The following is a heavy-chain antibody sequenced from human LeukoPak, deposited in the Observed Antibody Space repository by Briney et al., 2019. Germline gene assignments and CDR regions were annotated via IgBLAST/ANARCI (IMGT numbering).Heavy chain of an antibody. CDR2: IWYDGSNK. Sequence: GGSLRLSCAASGFTFSSYSMNWVRQAPGKGLEWVAVIWYDGSNKYCADSVRGRFTISRDNSKNTLYLQMNSLRVEDTAVYYCARDRVPYDSSGSSSYWGQGTLVTVSS. CDR1: GFTFSSYS. V-gene: IGHV3-33*08. J-gene: IGHJ4*02. CDR3: ARDRVPYDSSGSSSY. D-gene: IGHD3-22*01.